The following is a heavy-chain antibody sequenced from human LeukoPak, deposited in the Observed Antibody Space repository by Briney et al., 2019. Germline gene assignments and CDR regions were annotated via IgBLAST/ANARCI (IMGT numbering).Heavy chain of an antibody. D-gene: IGHD6-6*01. Sequence: PSQTLSLTCTVSGGSISRGSYYWSWIRQPAGKGLEWIGRIYTSGSTNYNPSLKSRVTISVDTSKNQFSPKLSSVTAADTAVYYCARALRSMGYYYYYMDVWGKGTTVTVSS. CDR3: ARALRSMGYYYYYMDV. J-gene: IGHJ6*03. V-gene: IGHV4-61*02. CDR1: GGSISRGSYY. CDR2: IYTSGST.